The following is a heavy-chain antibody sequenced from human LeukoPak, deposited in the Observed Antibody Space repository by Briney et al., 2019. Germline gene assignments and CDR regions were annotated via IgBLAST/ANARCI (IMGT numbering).Heavy chain of an antibody. CDR2: TYYRSKWYN. Sequence: SQTLSLTCAISGDSVSSNSAAWNWIRQSPSRGLEWLGRTYYRSKWYNNYTVSVKSRITNKPDTSKNQFSLQLNSVTPEDTAVYYCARDSDDAFDIWGQGTMVTVSS. CDR3: ARDSDDAFDI. J-gene: IGHJ3*02. V-gene: IGHV6-1*01. CDR1: GDSVSSNSAA.